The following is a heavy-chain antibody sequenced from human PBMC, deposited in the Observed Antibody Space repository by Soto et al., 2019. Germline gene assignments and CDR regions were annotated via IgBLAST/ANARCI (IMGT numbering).Heavy chain of an antibody. CDR1: GYTFTSYY. CDR3: ARVACSSTSCYIGGRAGQVWFDP. J-gene: IGHJ5*02. V-gene: IGHV1-46*01. Sequence: ASVKVSCKASGYTFTSYYMHWVRQAPGQGLEWMGIINPSGGSTSYAQKFQGRVTMTRDTSTSTVYMELSSLRSEDTAVYYCARVACSSTSCYIGGRAGQVWFDPWGQGTLVTVSS. D-gene: IGHD2-2*02. CDR2: INPSGGST.